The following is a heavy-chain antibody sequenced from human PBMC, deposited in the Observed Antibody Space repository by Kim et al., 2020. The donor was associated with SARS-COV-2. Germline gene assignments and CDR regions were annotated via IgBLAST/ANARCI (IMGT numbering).Heavy chain of an antibody. Sequence: SVKVSCKASGGTFSSYAISWVRQAPGQGLEWMGGIIPIFGTANYAQKFQGRVTITADESTSTAYMELSSLRSEDTAVYYCASGELPLEGRYFDWLLLDYWGQGTLVTVSS. D-gene: IGHD3-9*01. CDR3: ASGELPLEGRYFDWLLLDY. J-gene: IGHJ4*02. V-gene: IGHV1-69*13. CDR1: GGTFSSYA. CDR2: IIPIFGTA.